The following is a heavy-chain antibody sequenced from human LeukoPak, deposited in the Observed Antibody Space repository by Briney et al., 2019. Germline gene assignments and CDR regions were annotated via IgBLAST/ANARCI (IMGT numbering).Heavy chain of an antibody. CDR3: AKDSGWLRFHY. D-gene: IGHD5-12*01. J-gene: IGHJ4*02. Sequence: GGSLRLSCTASGFTFSTYWMSWVRQAPGKGLEWVANIKVDGSEKYYVDSVKGRFTISRDNAKNSLYLQMNSLRAEDTAVYYCAKDSGWLRFHYWGQGTLVTVSS. CDR2: IKVDGSEK. V-gene: IGHV3-7*01. CDR1: GFTFSTYW.